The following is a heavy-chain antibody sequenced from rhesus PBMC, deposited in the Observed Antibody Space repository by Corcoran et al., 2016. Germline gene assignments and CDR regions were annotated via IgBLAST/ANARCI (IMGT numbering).Heavy chain of an antibody. D-gene: IGHD1-44*01. V-gene: IGHV4-165*02. Sequence: QVQLQESGPGLVKPSETLSLTCAVSCGSISVYYGTWLRPPPGTGREWIGYIGGSSGTTYYNPSLKSRVTIATDTSKNQFSLNLTSVTAADTAVYYCARGRWGTVDYWGQGVLVTVSS. CDR2: IGGSSGTT. CDR1: CGSISVYY. CDR3: ARGRWGTVDY. J-gene: IGHJ4*01.